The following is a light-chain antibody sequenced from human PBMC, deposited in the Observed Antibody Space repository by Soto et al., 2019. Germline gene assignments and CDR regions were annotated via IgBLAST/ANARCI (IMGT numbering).Light chain of an antibody. CDR1: QTISTY. CDR3: HQSDSTPYT. Sequence: DIQMTQSPSSLSASVGDRVTITCRASQTISTYLNWYQQKPGQAPRLLIYDASSLLSGVPSRISGSGAGTDFTLTIASLQPEDFSTYYCHQSDSTPYTFGQGTKVEI. J-gene: IGKJ2*01. CDR2: DAS. V-gene: IGKV1-39*01.